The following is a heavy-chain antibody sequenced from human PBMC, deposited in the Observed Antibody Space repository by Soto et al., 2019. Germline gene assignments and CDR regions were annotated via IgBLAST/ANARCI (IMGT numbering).Heavy chain of an antibody. V-gene: IGHV1-69*06. J-gene: IGHJ4*02. D-gene: IGHD6-19*01. CDR3: AREGAVAGRFGQTGFDY. CDR2: IIPIFGTA. CDR1: GGTFSSYA. Sequence: SVKVSCKASGGTFSSYAISWVRQAPGQGLEWMGGIIPIFGTANYAQKFQGRVTITADKYTSTAYMELSSLRSEDTAVYYCAREGAVAGRFGQTGFDYWGQGTLVTVSS.